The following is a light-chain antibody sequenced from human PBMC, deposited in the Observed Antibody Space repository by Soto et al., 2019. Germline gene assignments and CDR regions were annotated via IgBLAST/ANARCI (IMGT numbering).Light chain of an antibody. CDR2: LNSDGSH. CDR1: SEHSSYA. J-gene: IGLJ3*02. CDR3: QTWGPALGV. V-gene: IGLV4-69*01. Sequence: QPVLTQSPSASASLGASVKLTCTLSSEHSSYAIAWHQQQPEKGPRYLMKLNSDGSHNKGDGIPDRFSGSSSGAERYLTISSLQSEDEADYYCQTWGPALGVFGGGTQLTVL.